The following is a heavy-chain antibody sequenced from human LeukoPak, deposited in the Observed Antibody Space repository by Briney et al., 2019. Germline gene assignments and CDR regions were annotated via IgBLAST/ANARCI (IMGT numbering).Heavy chain of an antibody. J-gene: IGHJ4*02. CDR2: IYYSGGT. CDR3: ARGAMATTPFFDY. CDR1: GGSINNYY. V-gene: IGHV4-59*01. Sequence: SETLSLTCTVSGGSINNYYWSWIRQPPGKGLEWIGYIYYSGGTNYNPSLKSRVTMSLDTSRNQFSLKLTSLTAADTAVYYCARGAMATTPFFDYWGQGTLVTVSS. D-gene: IGHD5-24*01.